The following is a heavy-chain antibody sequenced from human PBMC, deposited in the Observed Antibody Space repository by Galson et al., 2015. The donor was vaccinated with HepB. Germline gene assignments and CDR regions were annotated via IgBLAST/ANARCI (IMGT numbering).Heavy chain of an antibody. CDR1: GFTFSSYW. CDR3: ARDQNDYYDSSGYCDY. CDR2: IKQDGSEK. D-gene: IGHD3-22*01. V-gene: IGHV3-7*01. Sequence: SLRLSCAASGFTFSSYWMSWVRQAPGKGLEWVANIKQDGSEKYYVDSVKGRFTISRDNAKNSLYLQMSSLRAEDTAVYYCARDQNDYYDSSGYCDYWGQGALVTVSS. J-gene: IGHJ4*02.